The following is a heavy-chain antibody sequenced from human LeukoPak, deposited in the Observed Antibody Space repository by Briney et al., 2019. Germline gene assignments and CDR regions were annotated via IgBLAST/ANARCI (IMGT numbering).Heavy chain of an antibody. CDR3: ARGASGSYYYFDY. J-gene: IGHJ4*02. CDR2: INPNSGGT. D-gene: IGHD1-26*01. V-gene: IGHV1-2*02. Sequence: EASVKVSCKASGYTFTGYYMHWVRQAPGQGLEWMGWINPNSGGTNYAQKFQGRVTMTRDTSISTAYMELSRLRSDDTAVYYCARGASGSYYYFDYWGQGTLVTVSS. CDR1: GYTFTGYY.